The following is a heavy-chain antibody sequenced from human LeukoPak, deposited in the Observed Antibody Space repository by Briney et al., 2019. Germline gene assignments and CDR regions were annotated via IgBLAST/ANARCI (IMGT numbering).Heavy chain of an antibody. CDR1: GGSISSYY. V-gene: IGHV4-59*12. CDR2: IYYSGST. Sequence: SETLSLTCTVSGGSISSYYWSWIRQPPGKGLEWIGYIYYSGSTNYNPSLKSRVTISVDTSKNQFSLKLSSVTAADTAVYYCARGGITMVRGVIIKTFDYWGQGTLVTVSS. CDR3: ARGGITMVRGVIIKTFDY. D-gene: IGHD3-10*01. J-gene: IGHJ4*02.